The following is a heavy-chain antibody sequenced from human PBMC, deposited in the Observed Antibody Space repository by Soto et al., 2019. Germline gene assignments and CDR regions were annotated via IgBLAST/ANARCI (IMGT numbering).Heavy chain of an antibody. Sequence: GASVKVSCKASGYTFTSYYMHWVRQAPGQGLEWMGIINPSGGSTSYAQKFQGRVTMTRDTSTSTVYMELSSLRSEDTAVYYCARGLRFLEWLSGVTFDYWGQGTLVTVSS. D-gene: IGHD3-3*01. V-gene: IGHV1-46*01. J-gene: IGHJ4*02. CDR2: INPSGGST. CDR3: ARGLRFLEWLSGVTFDY. CDR1: GYTFTSYY.